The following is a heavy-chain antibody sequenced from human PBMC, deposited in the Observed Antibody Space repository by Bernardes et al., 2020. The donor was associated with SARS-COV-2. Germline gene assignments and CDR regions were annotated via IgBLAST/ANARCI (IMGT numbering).Heavy chain of an antibody. V-gene: IGHV3-23*01. CDR3: AKDLSVPLHLNPYCSGGSCYSGYFDY. J-gene: IGHJ4*02. CDR2: ISGSGGST. Sequence: GGSLRLSCAASGFTFSSYAMSWVRQAPGKGLEWVSAISGSGGSTYYADSVKGRFTISRDNSKNTLYLQMNSLRAEDTAVYYCAKDLSVPLHLNPYCSGGSCYSGYFDYWGQGTLVTVSS. D-gene: IGHD2-15*01. CDR1: GFTFSSYA.